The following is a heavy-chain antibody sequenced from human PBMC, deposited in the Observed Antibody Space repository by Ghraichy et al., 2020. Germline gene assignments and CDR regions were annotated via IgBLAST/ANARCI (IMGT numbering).Heavy chain of an antibody. CDR2: IDPSDSYT. Sequence: GESLNISCKGSGYSFTSYWISWVRQMPGKGLEWMGRIDPSDSYTNYSPSFQGHVTISADKSISTAYLQWSSLKASDTAMYYCARQWGDYDYVWGSHLDYWGQGTLVTVSS. CDR1: GYSFTSYW. V-gene: IGHV5-10-1*01. CDR3: ARQWGDYDYVWGSHLDY. J-gene: IGHJ4*02. D-gene: IGHD3-16*01.